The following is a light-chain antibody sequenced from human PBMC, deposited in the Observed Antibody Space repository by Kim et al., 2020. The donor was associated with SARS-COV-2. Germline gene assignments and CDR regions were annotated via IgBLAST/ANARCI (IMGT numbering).Light chain of an antibody. Sequence: QLVLTQSPSASASLGASVKLTCTLSSGHSSYAIAWHQQQPEKGPRYLMKLNSDGSHSKGDGIPDRFSGSSSGAERYLTISSFQSEDEADYYCQTWGTGIHVVFGGGTQLTVL. CDR1: SGHSSYA. CDR3: QTWGTGIHVV. CDR2: LNSDGSH. V-gene: IGLV4-69*01. J-gene: IGLJ2*01.